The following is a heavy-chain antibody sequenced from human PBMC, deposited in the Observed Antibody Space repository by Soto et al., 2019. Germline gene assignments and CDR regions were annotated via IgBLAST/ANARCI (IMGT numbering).Heavy chain of an antibody. CDR2: IWYDGTNK. Sequence: QVQLVESGGGVVQPGRSLRLSCATSGFTLSSYGMHWVRQGPGKGLEWVAVIWYDGTNKYYADSVNGRFTISRDDSKNTLYLQMNSLRAEDTAVYYCARGPMTTVTTWGDWYFDLWGRGTLVTVSS. J-gene: IGHJ2*01. CDR3: ARGPMTTVTTWGDWYFDL. CDR1: GFTLSSYG. V-gene: IGHV3-33*01. D-gene: IGHD4-17*01.